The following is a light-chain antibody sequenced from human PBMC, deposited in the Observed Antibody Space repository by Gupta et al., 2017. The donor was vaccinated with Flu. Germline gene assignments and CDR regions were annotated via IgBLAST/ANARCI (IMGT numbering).Light chain of an antibody. Sequence: DIQMTQSPSSLSASVGDRVTITCQASQDISNYLDWYQQKPGKAPKLLIYDASTLETGVPSRFSGSGSGTDFTFTISSLQPEDIATYYCQQYDSHPLTFGGGTKVEIK. CDR3: QQYDSHPLT. CDR1: QDISNY. J-gene: IGKJ4*01. CDR2: DAS. V-gene: IGKV1-33*01.